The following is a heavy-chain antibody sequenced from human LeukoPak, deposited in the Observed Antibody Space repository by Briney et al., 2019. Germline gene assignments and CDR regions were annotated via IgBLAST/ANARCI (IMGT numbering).Heavy chain of an antibody. D-gene: IGHD3-9*01. Sequence: GGSLRLSCAASGFTFSAYAMSWVRQAPGKGLEWVSAISRSGSSTDYADSVKGRFTISRDNSKNTLYLQMNSLRPEDTAVYYCAKGGDILTGYYLYWYFDLWGRGTLVTVPS. CDR3: AKGGDILTGYYLYWYFDL. V-gene: IGHV3-23*01. CDR2: ISRSGSST. J-gene: IGHJ2*01. CDR1: GFTFSAYA.